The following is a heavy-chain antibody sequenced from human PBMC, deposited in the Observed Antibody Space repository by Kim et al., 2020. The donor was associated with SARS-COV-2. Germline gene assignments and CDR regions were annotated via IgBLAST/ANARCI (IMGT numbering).Heavy chain of an antibody. Sequence: GGSLRLSCAASGFTFSSYWMSWVRQAPGKGLEWVANIKQDGSEKYYVDSVKGRFTISRDNAKNSLYLQMNSLRAEDTAVYYCARSHEWFGELPTFDYWGQGTLVTVSS. J-gene: IGHJ4*02. CDR2: IKQDGSEK. CDR3: ARSHEWFGELPTFDY. D-gene: IGHD3-10*01. CDR1: GFTFSSYW. V-gene: IGHV3-7*01.